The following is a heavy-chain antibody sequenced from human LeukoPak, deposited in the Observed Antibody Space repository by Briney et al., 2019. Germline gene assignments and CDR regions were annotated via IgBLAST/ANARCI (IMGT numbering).Heavy chain of an antibody. CDR2: IYHSGST. V-gene: IGHV4-4*01. Sequence: KPSGTLSLTCAVSGGSISSRNWWSWVRQPPGKGLEWIGEIYHSGSTNYNLSLKSRVTISVDKSKNQFSLKLNSVTAADTAVYCCARHGTSGTNLNWFDPWGQGTLVTVSS. J-gene: IGHJ5*02. CDR3: ARHGTSGTNLNWFDP. CDR1: GGSISSRNW. D-gene: IGHD1-1*01.